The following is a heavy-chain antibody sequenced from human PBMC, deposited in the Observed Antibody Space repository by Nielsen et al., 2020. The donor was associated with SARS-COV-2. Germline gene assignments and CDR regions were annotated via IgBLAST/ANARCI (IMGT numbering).Heavy chain of an antibody. Sequence: GESLKISCAASGFTFFNAWMSWVRQAPGKGLEWVGRIKSKTDGGTTDYAAPVKGRFTISRDDSKNTLYLQMNSLKTEDTAVYYCTTVLLGDSSGLGAFDIWGQVTMVTVSS. CDR3: TTVLLGDSSGLGAFDI. CDR1: GFTFFNAW. CDR2: IKSKTDGGTT. D-gene: IGHD3-22*01. J-gene: IGHJ3*02. V-gene: IGHV3-15*01.